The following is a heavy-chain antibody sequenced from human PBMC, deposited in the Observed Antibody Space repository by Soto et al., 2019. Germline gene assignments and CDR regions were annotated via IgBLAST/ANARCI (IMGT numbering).Heavy chain of an antibody. V-gene: IGHV3-11*01. J-gene: IGHJ4*02. CDR2: ISSRSSTI. CDR3: ARSNGDYGDY. CDR1: GFTFSDYY. D-gene: IGHD4-17*01. Sequence: GGSLRLSCAASGFTFSDYYMSWIRQAPGKGLEWVSYISSRSSTIFYADSVKGRFTISRDNVKNSLYLQMNSLRAEDTAVYYCARSNGDYGDYWSQGTLVTVSS.